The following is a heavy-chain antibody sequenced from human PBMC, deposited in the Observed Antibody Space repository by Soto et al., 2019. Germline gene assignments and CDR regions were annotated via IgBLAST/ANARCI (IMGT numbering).Heavy chain of an antibody. J-gene: IGHJ4*02. CDR1: GFTFTTYS. D-gene: IGHD7-27*01. CDR2: ISHYGESK. V-gene: IGHV3-48*01. CDR3: ARDFNWASDY. Sequence: EVQLVESGGGLVQPGGSLRLSCAASGFTFTTYSIHWVRQAPGKGLEWISYISHYGESKYYADSVKGRFTISRDNAKNSVFLQMSSLRAEDTALYYCARDFNWASDYWGQGTLVTVSS.